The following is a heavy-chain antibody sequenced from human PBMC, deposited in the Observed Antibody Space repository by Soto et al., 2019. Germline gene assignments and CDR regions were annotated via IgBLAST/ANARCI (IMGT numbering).Heavy chain of an antibody. CDR3: WRGVTGTYAFDI. Sequence: GAPRIPFAAPWFFVRHYYITSGPQAPGKGLEWVSVIYSGGSTYYADSVKGRFTISRDSSENKMYLQMNSLREEDTAVYYFWRGVTGTYAFDICGQGSMVTVS. V-gene: IGHV3-66*01. D-gene: IGHD5-18*01. CDR1: WFFVRHYY. J-gene: IGHJ3*02. CDR2: IYSGGST.